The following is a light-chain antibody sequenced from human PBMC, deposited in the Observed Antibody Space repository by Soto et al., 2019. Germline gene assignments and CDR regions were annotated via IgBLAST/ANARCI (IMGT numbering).Light chain of an antibody. J-gene: IGLJ1*01. CDR1: SSNIGAGYD. CDR2: GNS. Sequence: QSALTQPPSVSGAPGQRVTISCTGSSSNIGAGYDVHWYQQLPGTAPKLLIYGNSNRPSGVPDRFSGSKSGTSVSLAITGLQAEDEADYYCQSYDSSLIGYVFGTGTKLTVL. V-gene: IGLV1-40*01. CDR3: QSYDSSLIGYV.